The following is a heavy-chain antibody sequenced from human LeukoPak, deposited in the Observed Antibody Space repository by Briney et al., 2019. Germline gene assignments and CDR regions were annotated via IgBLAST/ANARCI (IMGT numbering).Heavy chain of an antibody. J-gene: IGHJ4*02. CDR1: GGSISSYY. Sequence: SETLSLTCTVSGGSISSYYWSWIRQPPGKGLEWIAYISDIGSINYNPSLKSRVTISLDTSKNQFSLELSSVTAADTAVYYCAGHHPRNTVDFWGQGTLVTVSS. D-gene: IGHD2/OR15-2a*01. CDR3: AGHHPRNTVDF. CDR2: ISDIGSI. V-gene: IGHV4-59*08.